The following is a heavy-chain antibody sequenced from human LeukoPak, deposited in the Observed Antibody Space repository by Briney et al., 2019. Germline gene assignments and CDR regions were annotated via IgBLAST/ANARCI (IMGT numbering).Heavy chain of an antibody. J-gene: IGHJ4*02. Sequence: SGGSLRLSCAASGFTFSDYYMSWIRQAPGKGLEWVSYISSSGSTIYYADSVKGRFTISRDNAKNSLYLQMNSLRAEDTAVYYCARDRPTTVTTTVFDYWGQGTLVTVSS. CDR3: ARDRPTTVTTTVFDY. CDR1: GFTFSDYY. CDR2: ISSSGSTI. V-gene: IGHV3-11*04. D-gene: IGHD4-17*01.